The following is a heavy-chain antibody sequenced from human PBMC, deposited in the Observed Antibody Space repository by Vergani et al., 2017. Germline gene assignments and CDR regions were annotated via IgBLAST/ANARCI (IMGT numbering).Heavy chain of an antibody. CDR1: GYSSSRGYS. J-gene: IGHJ5*02. CDR2: IYHSGST. CDR3: ARSDTRNLGWFDP. D-gene: IGHD3-16*01. V-gene: IGHV4-30-2*06. Sequence: QVQLQESGPGLVEPSETLSLTCAVSGYSSSRGYSWSWIRQSPGKGLEWIAYIYHSGSTYYNPSLKSRATISVDKSRNQISLKLSSVTAADTAKYYCARSDTRNLGWFDPWGQGILVTVSS.